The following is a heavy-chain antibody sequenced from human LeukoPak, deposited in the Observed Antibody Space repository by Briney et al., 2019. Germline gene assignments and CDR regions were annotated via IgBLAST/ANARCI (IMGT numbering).Heavy chain of an antibody. CDR2: ISSSSSTI. CDR1: GFTFSSYS. D-gene: IGHD6-19*01. V-gene: IGHV3-21*04. CDR3: ARDRYSSGWYGAFDI. Sequence: PGGTLRLSCAVSGFTFSSYSMNWVRQAPGKGLEWVSSISSSSSTIYYADSVKGRFTISRDNAKNSLYLQMNSLRAEDTAVYYCARDRYSSGWYGAFDIWGQGTMVTVSS. J-gene: IGHJ3*02.